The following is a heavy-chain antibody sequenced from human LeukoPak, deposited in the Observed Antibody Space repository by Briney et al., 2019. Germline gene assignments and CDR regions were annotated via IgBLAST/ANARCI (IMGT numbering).Heavy chain of an antibody. D-gene: IGHD5-18*01. CDR3: AKARFVDTAPFDY. CDR1: GFTFDDYA. Sequence: PGGSLRLSCAASGFTFDDYAMHWVRQAPGKGLEWVSGISWNSGSIDYADSVKGRFTISRDNAKNSLYLQMNSLRAEDTALYYCAKARFVDTAPFDYWGQGTLVTVSS. V-gene: IGHV3-9*01. J-gene: IGHJ4*02. CDR2: ISWNSGSI.